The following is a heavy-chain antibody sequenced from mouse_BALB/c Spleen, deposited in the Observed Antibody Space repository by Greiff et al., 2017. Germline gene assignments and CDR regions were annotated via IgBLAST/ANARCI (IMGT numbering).Heavy chain of an antibody. Sequence: EVQLQQSGPGLVKPSQSLSLTCTVTGYSITSDYAWNWIRQFPGNKLEWMGYISYSGSTSYNPSLKSRISITRDTSKNQFFLQLNSVTTEDTATYYCARFGYYGSSSYAMDYWGQGTSVTVSS. CDR2: ISYSGST. V-gene: IGHV3-2*02. J-gene: IGHJ4*01. CDR3: ARFGYYGSSSYAMDY. CDR1: GYSITSDYA. D-gene: IGHD1-1*01.